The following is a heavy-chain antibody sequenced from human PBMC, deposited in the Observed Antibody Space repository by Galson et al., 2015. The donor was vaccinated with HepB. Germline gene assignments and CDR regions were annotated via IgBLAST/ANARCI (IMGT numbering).Heavy chain of an antibody. Sequence: QSGAEVKKPGESLKISCKVSGYSFTSYWTAWVRQMPGKGLEWVGIIYPGDSETKYSPSFQGRVTISADQSITTAYLQWSSLQASDSAIYYCAGGDRTFSNYFDNWGQGTLVTVSS. V-gene: IGHV5-51*03. D-gene: IGHD2/OR15-2a*01. CDR2: IYPGDSET. J-gene: IGHJ4*02. CDR1: GYSFTSYW. CDR3: AGGDRTFSNYFDN.